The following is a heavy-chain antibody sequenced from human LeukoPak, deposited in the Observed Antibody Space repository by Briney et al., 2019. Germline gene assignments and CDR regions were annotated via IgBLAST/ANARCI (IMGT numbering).Heavy chain of an antibody. CDR3: AADLRGMGYFDY. CDR1: GFTVTSSA. Sequence: ASVKVSCKASGFTVTSSAVQWVRQARGQRLEWIGWIVVGSGNTNYAQKFQERVTITRDMSTSTAYMELSSLRSEDTAVYYCAADLRGMGYFDYWGQGSLVTVSS. D-gene: IGHD3-16*01. J-gene: IGHJ4*02. V-gene: IGHV1-58*01. CDR2: IVVGSGNT.